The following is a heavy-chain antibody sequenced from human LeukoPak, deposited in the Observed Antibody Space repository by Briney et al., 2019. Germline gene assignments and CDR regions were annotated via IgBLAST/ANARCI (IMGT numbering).Heavy chain of an antibody. Sequence: NTSQTLSLTCTVSGGSISSGSYYWSWIRQPAGKGLEWIGRIYTSGSTNYNPSLESRVTISLDTSKNQFSLNLSSVTAADTAVYYCARDISRLPDAFHIWGQGTRVTVSS. CDR2: IYTSGST. CDR1: GGSISSGSYY. D-gene: IGHD3-9*01. V-gene: IGHV4-61*02. J-gene: IGHJ3*02. CDR3: ARDISRLPDAFHI.